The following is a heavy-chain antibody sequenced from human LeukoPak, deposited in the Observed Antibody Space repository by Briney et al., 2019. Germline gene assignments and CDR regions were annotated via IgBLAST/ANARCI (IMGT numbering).Heavy chain of an antibody. Sequence: NTSETLSLTCTVSGGSISSGSYYWSWIRQPAGKGLEWIGRIYTSGSTDYNPSLKSRVTISLATSKNQFSLTLSSVTAADTAVYYCARHFDAFDIWGPGTMVTVSS. CDR3: ARHFDAFDI. CDR1: GGSISSGSYY. J-gene: IGHJ3*02. V-gene: IGHV4-61*02. D-gene: IGHD3-3*02. CDR2: IYTSGST.